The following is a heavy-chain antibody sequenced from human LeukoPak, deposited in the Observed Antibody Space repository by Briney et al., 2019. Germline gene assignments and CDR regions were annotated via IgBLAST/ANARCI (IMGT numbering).Heavy chain of an antibody. D-gene: IGHD3-10*01. Sequence: GGSLRLSCAASGFTFTNFAMSWVRQAPGKGLEWVSYISSSGSTIYYADSVKGRFTISRDNSKNTLYLQMNSLRAEDTAVYYCAKSSRGSGSYYIPPGDYWGQGTLVTVSS. V-gene: IGHV3-23*01. CDR1: GFTFTNFA. J-gene: IGHJ4*02. CDR3: AKSSRGSGSYYIPPGDY. CDR2: ISSSGSTI.